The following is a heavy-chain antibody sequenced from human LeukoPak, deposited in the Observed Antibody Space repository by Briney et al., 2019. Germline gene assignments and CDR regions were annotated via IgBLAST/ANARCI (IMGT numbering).Heavy chain of an antibody. CDR2: LNWNSDGI. J-gene: IGHJ4*01. V-gene: IGHV3-9*01. D-gene: IGHD3/OR15-3a*01. CDR1: GFTFSSYG. CDR3: AKDINFFTGDRDYFDY. Sequence: PGGSLRLSCAASGFTFSSYGMHWVRQAPGKGLEWVSGLNWNSDGIRYADSVKGRFTISRDNAKNSLYLQMNSLRVEDTALYYCAKDINFFTGDRDYFDYWGQGTLVTVSS.